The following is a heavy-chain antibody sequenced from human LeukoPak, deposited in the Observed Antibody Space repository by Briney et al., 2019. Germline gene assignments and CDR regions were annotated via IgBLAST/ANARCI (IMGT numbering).Heavy chain of an antibody. CDR1: GYTFTGYY. Sequence: GASVKVSCKASGYTFTGYYMHWVRQAPGQGLEWMGWINPNSGGTNYAQKFQGRVTMTRDTSISTAYMELSRLRFDDTAVYYCARRAGYCSGGSCYSGYYFDYWGQGILVTVSS. CDR3: ARRAGYCSGGSCYSGYYFDY. V-gene: IGHV1-2*02. CDR2: INPNSGGT. D-gene: IGHD2-15*01. J-gene: IGHJ4*02.